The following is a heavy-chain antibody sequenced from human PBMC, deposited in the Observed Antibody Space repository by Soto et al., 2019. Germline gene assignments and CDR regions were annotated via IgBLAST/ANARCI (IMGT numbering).Heavy chain of an antibody. CDR2: INRDGTTT. Sequence: EVQLVESGGGSVQPGGSLRLSCAGSGFTFSSYWMHWVRQDPGKGLVWVSSINRDGTTTQYADSVKGRFTVSRDNAKNTVYLQMNSLRAEDTAEYYCGKDLSWGKCDYWGQGTLVTVSS. J-gene: IGHJ4*02. V-gene: IGHV3-74*03. D-gene: IGHD3-16*01. CDR3: GKDLSWGKCDY. CDR1: GFTFSSYW.